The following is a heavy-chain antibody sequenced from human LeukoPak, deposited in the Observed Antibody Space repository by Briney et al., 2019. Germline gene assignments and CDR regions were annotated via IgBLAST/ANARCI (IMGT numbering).Heavy chain of an antibody. CDR1: GVSITSYY. D-gene: IGHD4-11*01. CDR3: ARGYSNLDY. J-gene: IGHJ4*02. CDR2: FYTSGST. Sequence: PSETLSLACTVSGVSITSYYWSCIRQPAGKGLEWIGRFYTSGSTNYNPSLKSRVTMSVDTSKNQFSLKLSSVTAADTAVYYCARGYSNLDYWGQGTLVTVSS. V-gene: IGHV4-4*07.